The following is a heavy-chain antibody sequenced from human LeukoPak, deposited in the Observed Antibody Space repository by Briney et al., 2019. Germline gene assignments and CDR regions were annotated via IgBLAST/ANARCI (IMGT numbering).Heavy chain of an antibody. Sequence: SETLSLTCTGSGYSIRSGYYWGWIRQPPGKGLEWIGSIYHSGSTYYNPSLKSRVTISVDTSKNQFSLKLSSVTAADTAVYYCASYSRGYYFDYWGQGTLVTVSS. CDR2: IYHSGST. J-gene: IGHJ4*02. CDR1: GYSIRSGYY. CDR3: ASYSRGYYFDY. V-gene: IGHV4-38-2*02. D-gene: IGHD4-11*01.